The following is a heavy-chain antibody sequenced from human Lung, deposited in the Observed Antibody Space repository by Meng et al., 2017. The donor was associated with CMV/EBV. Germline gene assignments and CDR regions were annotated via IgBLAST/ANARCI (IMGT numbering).Heavy chain of an antibody. Sequence: GSLRLSCTVSGGSISSSSYYWGWIRQPPGRGLEWIGTIYYSGSTYYNPSLKSRVTISLDTSKNQFSLKLSSVTAADTAVYYCAREGTMVRGVYYYYSGMDVWGQGTTVTVSS. CDR3: AREGTMVRGVYYYYSGMDV. D-gene: IGHD3-10*01. J-gene: IGHJ6*02. V-gene: IGHV4-39*07. CDR1: GGSISSSSYY. CDR2: IYYSGST.